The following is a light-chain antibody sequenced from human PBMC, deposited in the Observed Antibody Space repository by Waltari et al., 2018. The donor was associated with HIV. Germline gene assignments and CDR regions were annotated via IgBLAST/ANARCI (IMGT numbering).Light chain of an antibody. CDR1: SLPKKY. CDR3: YSTDNSGGLKRV. Sequence: SYQLTPPLSVSVSPGQTARIICSGDSLPKKYTYWYTQQSGQASVLVIYEDDKRPAGNPERFSGSSAGTTATLTISGAQVEDEADYYCYSTDNSGGLKRVFGNGTTVTGL. J-gene: IGLJ1*01. CDR2: EDD. V-gene: IGLV3-10*01.